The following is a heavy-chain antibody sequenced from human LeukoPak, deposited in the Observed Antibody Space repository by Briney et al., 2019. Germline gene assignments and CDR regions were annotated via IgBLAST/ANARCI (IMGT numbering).Heavy chain of an antibody. Sequence: GGSLRLSCAASGFTFSSYGMHWVRQAPGKGLEWVAVIWYDGSNKYYADSVKGRSTISRDNSKNTLYLQMNSLRAEDTAVYYCAREGSDSSGYQTDWGQGTLVTVSS. CDR2: IWYDGSNK. CDR1: GFTFSSYG. CDR3: AREGSDSSGYQTD. V-gene: IGHV3-33*01. D-gene: IGHD3-22*01. J-gene: IGHJ4*02.